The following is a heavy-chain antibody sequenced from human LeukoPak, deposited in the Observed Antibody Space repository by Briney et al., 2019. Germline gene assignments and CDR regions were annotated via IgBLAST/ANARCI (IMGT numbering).Heavy chain of an antibody. CDR3: ARDRPSIVGWYFDL. CDR1: GGSISSYY. Sequence: KPSETLSLTCSVSGGSISSYYWSWIRQPPGKGLEWIGYIYYSGSTNYNPSLKSRVTISVDPSKNQFSLKLSSVTAADTAVYYCARDRPSIVGWYFDLWGRGNLVTVSS. D-gene: IGHD1-26*01. CDR2: IYYSGST. V-gene: IGHV4-59*01. J-gene: IGHJ2*01.